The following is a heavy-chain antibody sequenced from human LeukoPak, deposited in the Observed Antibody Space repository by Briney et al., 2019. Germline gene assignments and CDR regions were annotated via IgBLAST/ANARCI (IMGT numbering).Heavy chain of an antibody. CDR3: ARDGPRPLVVPATI. Sequence: GGSLRLSCAASGFTFSSYAMHWVRQAPGKGLEWVAVISYDGSNKYYADSVKGRFAISRDNAKNSLYLQMNSLRAEDTAVYYCARDGPRPLVVPATIWGQGTMVTVSS. D-gene: IGHD2-2*01. CDR2: ISYDGSNK. CDR1: GFTFSSYA. J-gene: IGHJ3*02. V-gene: IGHV3-30*09.